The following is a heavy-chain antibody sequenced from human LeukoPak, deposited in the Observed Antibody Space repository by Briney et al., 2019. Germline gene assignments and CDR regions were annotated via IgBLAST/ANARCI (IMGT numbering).Heavy chain of an antibody. CDR1: GGTFSXYA. Sequence: GGTFSXYAISWVRQAPGQGSEWMGGIIPIFGTANYAQKFQGRVTITADESTSTAYMELSSLRSEDTAVYYCAREDDSSGGVLDVWGKGTTVTISS. CDR2: IIPIFGTA. J-gene: IGHJ6*04. V-gene: IGHV1-69*01. D-gene: IGHD3-22*01. CDR3: AREDDSSGGVLDV.